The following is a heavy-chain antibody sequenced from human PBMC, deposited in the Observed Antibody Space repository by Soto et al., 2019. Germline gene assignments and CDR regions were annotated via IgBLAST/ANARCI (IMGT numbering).Heavy chain of an antibody. D-gene: IGHD4-17*01. V-gene: IGHV3-11*01. Sequence: GGSLRLSCAASGFXFSHYYMSWIRQAPGKGLEWVSYISRSGSTIYYADSVKGRFTISRDNAKNSLYLQMNSLRAEDTAVYYCARPTTVTTWDAFDIWGQGTMVTVSS. CDR3: ARPTTVTTWDAFDI. CDR2: ISRSGSTI. J-gene: IGHJ3*02. CDR1: GFXFSHYY.